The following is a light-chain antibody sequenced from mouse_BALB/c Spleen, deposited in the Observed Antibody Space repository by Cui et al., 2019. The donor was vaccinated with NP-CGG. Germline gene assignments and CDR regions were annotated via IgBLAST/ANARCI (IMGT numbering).Light chain of an antibody. V-gene: IGKV6-25*01. CDR2: WAS. CDR3: QQHYSTPLT. Sequence: DIVMTQSHKFMSTPVGDRVSITCKASQDVSTAVAWYQQKPGQSPKLLIYWASTRHTGVPDRFTGSGSGTDYTLTISSVQAEDLALYYCQQHYSTPLTFGAGTKLELK. CDR1: QDVSTA. J-gene: IGKJ5*01.